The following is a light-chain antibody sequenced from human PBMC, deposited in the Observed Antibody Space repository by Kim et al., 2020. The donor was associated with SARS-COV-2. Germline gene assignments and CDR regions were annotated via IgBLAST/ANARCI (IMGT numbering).Light chain of an antibody. J-gene: IGKJ4*01. CDR2: WAS. Sequence: DIVMTQSPDSLAVSLGERATINCKSSQSVLYSSNNQNYLAWYQQKPGKPPKLLIYWASTRESGVPDRFSGSGSGTDFTLTISSLQAEDVAVYYCQQYYSTPPTFGGGTKVDIK. V-gene: IGKV4-1*01. CDR3: QQYYSTPPT. CDR1: QSVLYSSNNQNY.